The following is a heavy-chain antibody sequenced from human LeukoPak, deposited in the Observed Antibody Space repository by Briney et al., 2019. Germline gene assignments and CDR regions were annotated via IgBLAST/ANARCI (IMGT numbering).Heavy chain of an antibody. CDR2: INPNRGST. V-gene: IGHV1-46*01. CDR1: GYTFTSYY. Sequence: ASVKVSCKASGYTFTSYYMYWVRQAPGQGLEWMGIINPNRGSTSYAQKFQGRVTMTRDMSTSTVYMELSSLRSEDTAVYYCARVGAAAGTSLSYWGQGTLVTVSS. CDR3: ARVGAAAGTSLSY. D-gene: IGHD6-13*01. J-gene: IGHJ4*02.